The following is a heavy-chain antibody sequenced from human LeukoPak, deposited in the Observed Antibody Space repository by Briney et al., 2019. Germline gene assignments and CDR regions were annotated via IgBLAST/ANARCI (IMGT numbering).Heavy chain of an antibody. D-gene: IGHD3-3*01. CDR2: FDPVDGEA. J-gene: IGHJ4*02. Sequence: ASVRVSCKVSGHSLTQLSMHWLGQGSGRGLEWMGGFDPVDGEAIYTQKFQGRVTMTEDTSTDTAYMELTSLGSDDTAVYYCAILLEDFAFSTGSAKDYWGQGTLVTVSS. CDR1: GHSLTQLS. V-gene: IGHV1-24*01. CDR3: AILLEDFAFSTGSAKDY.